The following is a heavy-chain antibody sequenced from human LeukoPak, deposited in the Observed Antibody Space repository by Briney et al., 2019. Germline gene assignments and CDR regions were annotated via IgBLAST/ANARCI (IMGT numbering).Heavy chain of an antibody. CDR3: ARIPGEPFDY. V-gene: IGHV3-7*01. CDR1: GFSFSGFS. J-gene: IGHJ4*02. Sequence: GGSLRLSCAASGFSFSGFSMSWVRQAPGKGLEWVASIHEHSSEISYVDSVKGRFTISRDNAKNSLYLQMNSLRAEDAAVYYCARIPGEPFDYWGQGTLVTVSS. D-gene: IGHD3-10*01. CDR2: IHEHSSEI.